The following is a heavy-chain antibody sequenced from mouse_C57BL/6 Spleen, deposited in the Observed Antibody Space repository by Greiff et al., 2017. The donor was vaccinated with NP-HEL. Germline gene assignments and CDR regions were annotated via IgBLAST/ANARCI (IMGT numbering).Heavy chain of an antibody. CDR3: TTRGLIYYSYFDV. J-gene: IGHJ1*03. CDR1: GFTFSDAW. D-gene: IGHD1-1*01. CDR2: IRNKANNHAT. V-gene: IGHV6-6*01. Sequence: EVQGVESGGGLVQPGGSMKLSCAASGFTFSDAWMDWVRQSPEKGLEWVAEIRNKANNHATYYAESVKGRFTISRDDSKSSVYLQMNSLRAEDTGIYYCTTRGLIYYSYFDVWGTGTTVTVSS.